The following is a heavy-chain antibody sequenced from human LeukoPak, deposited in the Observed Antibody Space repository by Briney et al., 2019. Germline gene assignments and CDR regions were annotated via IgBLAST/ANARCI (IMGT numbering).Heavy chain of an antibody. CDR3: ARVSYGSGSYIDAFDI. V-gene: IGHV1-8*03. CDR2: MNPNSGNT. D-gene: IGHD3-10*01. J-gene: IGHJ3*02. CDR1: GYTFTSYD. Sequence: ASVKVSCKASGYTFTSYDINWVRQAAGQGLEWMGWMNPNSGNTGYAQKFQGRVTITRNTSISTAYMELSSLRSEDTAVYYCARVSYGSGSYIDAFDIWGQGTMVTVSS.